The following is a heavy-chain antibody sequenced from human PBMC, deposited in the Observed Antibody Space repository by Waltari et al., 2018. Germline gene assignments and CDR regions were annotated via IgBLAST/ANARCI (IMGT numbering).Heavy chain of an antibody. CDR3: ARISNYAMVGNYGMDV. V-gene: IGHV1-69*01. J-gene: IGHJ6*02. CDR1: GGTFSSYA. CDR2: IIPIFGTA. Sequence: QVQLVQSGAEVKKPGSSVKVSCKASGGTFSSYAISWVRQAPGQGLEWMGGIIPIFGTANYAQKFQGRVTITADESTSTAYMELSSLRSEDTAVYYCARISNYAMVGNYGMDVWGQGTTVTVSS. D-gene: IGHD4-4*01.